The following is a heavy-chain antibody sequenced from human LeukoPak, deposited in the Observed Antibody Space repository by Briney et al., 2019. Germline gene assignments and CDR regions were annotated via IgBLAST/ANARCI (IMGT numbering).Heavy chain of an antibody. CDR3: ARAYGDYYYYYMDV. Sequence: ASVKVSCKASGYTFTSYDINWVRQAPGQGLEWMGIINPSGGSTSYAQKFQGRVTMTRDTSTSTVYMELSSLRSEDTAVYYCARAYGDYYYYYMDVWGKGTTVTVSS. V-gene: IGHV1-46*01. D-gene: IGHD4-17*01. J-gene: IGHJ6*03. CDR1: GYTFTSYD. CDR2: INPSGGST.